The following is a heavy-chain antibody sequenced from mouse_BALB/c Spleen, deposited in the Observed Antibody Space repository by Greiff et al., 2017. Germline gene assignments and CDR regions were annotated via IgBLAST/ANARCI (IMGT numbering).Heavy chain of an antibody. CDR3: ATARYPYAMDY. CDR1: GFTFSDYY. CDR2: ISDGGSYT. V-gene: IGHV5-4*02. D-gene: IGHD2-14*01. J-gene: IGHJ4*01. Sequence: EVQGVESGGGLVKPGGSLKLSCAASGFTFSDYYMYWVRQTPEKRLEWVATISDGGSYTYYPDSVKGRFTISRDNAKNNLYLQMSSLKSEDTAMYYCATARYPYAMDYWGQGTSVTVSS.